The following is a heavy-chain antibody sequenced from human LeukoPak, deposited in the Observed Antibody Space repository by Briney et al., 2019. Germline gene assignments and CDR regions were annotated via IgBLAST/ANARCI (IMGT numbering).Heavy chain of an antibody. J-gene: IGHJ4*02. D-gene: IGHD3-10*01. Sequence: GGSLRLSCAASGFTFSNFAMSWIRQAPGKGLEWVSYISSSGSTIYYADSVKGRFTISRDNAKNSLYLQMNSLRAEDTAVYYCARDQGYGSGSYRFDYWGQGTLVTVSS. CDR1: GFTFSNFA. CDR3: ARDQGYGSGSYRFDY. CDR2: ISSSGSTI. V-gene: IGHV3-11*01.